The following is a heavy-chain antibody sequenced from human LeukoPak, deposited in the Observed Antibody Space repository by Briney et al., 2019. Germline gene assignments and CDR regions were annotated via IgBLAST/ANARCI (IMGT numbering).Heavy chain of an antibody. CDR3: ARILPSVVTAISSHFDY. D-gene: IGHD2-21*02. J-gene: IGHJ4*02. CDR1: GYTFTSYD. Sequence: ASVKVSCKASGYTFTSYDINWVRQATGQGLEWMGWMNPNSGNTGYAQKFQGRVTMTRNTSISTAYMELSSLRSEDTAVYYCARILPSVVTAISSHFDYWGQGTLVTVSS. V-gene: IGHV1-8*01. CDR2: MNPNSGNT.